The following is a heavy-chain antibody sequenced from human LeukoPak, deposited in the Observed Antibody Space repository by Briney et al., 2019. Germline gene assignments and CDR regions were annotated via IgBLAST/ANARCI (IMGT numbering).Heavy chain of an antibody. D-gene: IGHD3-22*01. CDR3: ARAVHYYDSSGYYYFDY. CDR2: INHSGST. Sequence: SETLSLTCTVSGGSISSYYWSWIRQPPGKGLEWIGEINHSGSTNYNPSLKSRVTISVDTSKNQFSLKLSSVTAADTAVYYCARAVHYYDSSGYYYFDYWGQGTLVTVSS. V-gene: IGHV4-34*01. CDR1: GGSISSYY. J-gene: IGHJ4*02.